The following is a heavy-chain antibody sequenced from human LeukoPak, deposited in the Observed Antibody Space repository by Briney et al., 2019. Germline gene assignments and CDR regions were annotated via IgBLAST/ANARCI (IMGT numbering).Heavy chain of an antibody. CDR2: ISRSGST. CDR1: GYSISSGYH. V-gene: IGHV4-38-2*01. CDR3: ARGYIGNSGRYYYYYMDV. Sequence: PSETLSLTCAVSGYSISSGYHWGWIRQPPEKGLEWIGSISRSGSTYYSSSLKGRVTMSVDSSKNEFSLNLSSVTAADTAVYYCARGYIGNSGRYYYYYMDVWGKGTTVTVSS. D-gene: IGHD1-26*01. J-gene: IGHJ6*03.